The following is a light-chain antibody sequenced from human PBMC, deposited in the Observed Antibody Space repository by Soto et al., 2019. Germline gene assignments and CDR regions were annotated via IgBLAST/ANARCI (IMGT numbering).Light chain of an antibody. Sequence: QSVLTQPPSASGSPGQSVTISCTGISSDVGSYKYVSWYQQHPGKAPKLMVYEVSKRPSGVPDRFSGSKSGNTASLTVSGLQAEDEADYYCSSNAGSDNLVFGGGTQRTVL. CDR1: SSDVGSYKY. J-gene: IGLJ2*01. CDR2: EVS. CDR3: SSNAGSDNLV. V-gene: IGLV2-8*01.